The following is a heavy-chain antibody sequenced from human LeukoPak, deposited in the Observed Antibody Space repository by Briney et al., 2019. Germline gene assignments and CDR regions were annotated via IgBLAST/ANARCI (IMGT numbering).Heavy chain of an antibody. V-gene: IGHV3-21*01. CDR2: ISSSSSYV. Sequence: GGSLRLSCAASGFTFSSYSMSWVRQAPGKGLEWVSSISSSSSYVYYADSVKGRFTISRDNAKNSLYLQMNSLRAEDTAVYYCASLGYCSGGSCYGRADAFDIWGQGTMVTVSS. J-gene: IGHJ3*02. CDR1: GFTFSSYS. CDR3: ASLGYCSGGSCYGRADAFDI. D-gene: IGHD2-15*01.